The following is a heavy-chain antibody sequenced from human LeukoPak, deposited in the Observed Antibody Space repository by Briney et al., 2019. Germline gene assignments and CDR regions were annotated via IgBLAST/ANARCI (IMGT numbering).Heavy chain of an antibody. V-gene: IGHV3-21*01. D-gene: IGHD6-13*01. Sequence: PGGSLRLSCAASGFTFSSYSMNWVRQAPGKGLEWVSSISFGSGYIYYADSLKGRFTISRDNAKNSLYLQMNSLRAEDTAVYYCARFIAAPYYFDYWGRGTLVTVSS. CDR2: ISFGSGYI. CDR1: GFTFSSYS. J-gene: IGHJ4*02. CDR3: ARFIAAPYYFDY.